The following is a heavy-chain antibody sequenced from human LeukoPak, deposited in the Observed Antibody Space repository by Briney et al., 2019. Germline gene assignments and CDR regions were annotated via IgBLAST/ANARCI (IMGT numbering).Heavy chain of an antibody. J-gene: IGHJ4*02. Sequence: ASVKVSCKASGYTFTGYYMHWVRQAPGQGLEWMGWIYLNSGGTKYAQKFQGRVTMTRDTSISTAYLELSRLRSDDTAVYYCAREHMTRVTLDYWGQGTLVTVSS. CDR3: AREHMTRVTLDY. CDR1: GYTFTGYY. V-gene: IGHV1-2*02. D-gene: IGHD4-17*01. CDR2: IYLNSGGT.